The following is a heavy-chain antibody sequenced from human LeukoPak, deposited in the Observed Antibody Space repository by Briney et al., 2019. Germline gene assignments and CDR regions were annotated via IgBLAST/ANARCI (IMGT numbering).Heavy chain of an antibody. CDR3: AKDRDSSLFYFDY. V-gene: IGHV3-23*01. Sequence: TGGSLRLSCAASGFTFSSYAMSWVRQAPGKGLEWVSAISGSGGSTYYADSVKGRFTISRDNSKNTLYLQMNSLRAEDTAVYYCAKDRDSSLFYFDYWGQGTLVTASS. D-gene: IGHD6-6*01. CDR2: ISGSGGST. J-gene: IGHJ4*02. CDR1: GFTFSSYA.